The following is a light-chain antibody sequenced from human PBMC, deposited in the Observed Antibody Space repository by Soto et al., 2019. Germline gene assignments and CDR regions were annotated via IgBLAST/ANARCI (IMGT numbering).Light chain of an antibody. V-gene: IGKV4-1*01. CDR2: WAS. J-gene: IGKJ1*01. CDR3: HPCQSAPQT. CDR1: QSVLYSPNNKNY. Sequence: DIVMTQSPDSLAVSLGERATINCKSSQSVLYSPNNKNYLAWYQQKPGQPPKLLVYWASTRESGVPDRFSGSRSRTDFPLPIRSRQAEDAAVYYCHPCQSAPQTFGQGTKGQIK.